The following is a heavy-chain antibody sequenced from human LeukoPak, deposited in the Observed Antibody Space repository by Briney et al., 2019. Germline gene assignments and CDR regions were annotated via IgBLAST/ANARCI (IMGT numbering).Heavy chain of an antibody. D-gene: IGHD6-13*01. CDR3: AKFPPHNLIAAAGTWFDP. V-gene: IGHV3-23*01. CDR2: ISGSGGST. J-gene: IGHJ5*02. CDR1: GFTFSSYA. Sequence: GGSLRLSCAASGFTFSSYAMSWVRQAPGKGLEWVSAISGSGGSTYYADSVKGRFTISRDNSKNTLYLQMNSLRAEDTAVYYCAKFPPHNLIAAAGTWFDPWGQGTLVTVSS.